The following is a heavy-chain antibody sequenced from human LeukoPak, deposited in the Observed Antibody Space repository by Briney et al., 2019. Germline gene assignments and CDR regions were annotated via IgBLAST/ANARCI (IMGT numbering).Heavy chain of an antibody. J-gene: IGHJ4*02. CDR3: ARDNAYYDSSGYY. Sequence: SETLSLTCTVSGGSISSGDYYWSWIRQPPGKGLEWIGYIYYSGSTYYNPSLKSRVTISVDTSKNQFSLKLSSVTAADTAVYYCARDNAYYDSSGYYWGQGTLVTVSS. D-gene: IGHD3-22*01. V-gene: IGHV4-30-4*08. CDR1: GGSISSGDYY. CDR2: IYYSGST.